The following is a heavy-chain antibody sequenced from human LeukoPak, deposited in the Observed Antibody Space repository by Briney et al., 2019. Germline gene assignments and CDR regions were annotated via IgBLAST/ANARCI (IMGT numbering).Heavy chain of an antibody. Sequence: SETLSLTCTVSGGSISSYYWSWIRQPAGKGLEWIGRIYTSGSTNYNPSPKSRVTMSVDTSKNQFSLKLSSVTAADTAVYYCARGGSGSGWFPADYWGQGTLVTVSS. J-gene: IGHJ4*02. CDR2: IYTSGST. CDR1: GGSISSYY. D-gene: IGHD6-19*01. CDR3: ARGGSGSGWFPADY. V-gene: IGHV4-4*07.